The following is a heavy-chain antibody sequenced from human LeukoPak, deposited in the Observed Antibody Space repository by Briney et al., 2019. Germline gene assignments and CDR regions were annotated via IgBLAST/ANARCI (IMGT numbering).Heavy chain of an antibody. Sequence: PGGSLRLSCAASRFTFSDYYMSWIRQAPGEGLEWVSYISSSGTTIYYADSVRGRFTISRDNAKNSLYLQMNSLRAEDTAVYYCARDGSYWDFDYWGQGTLVTVSS. D-gene: IGHD1-26*01. V-gene: IGHV3-11*01. CDR1: RFTFSDYY. J-gene: IGHJ4*02. CDR2: ISSSGTTI. CDR3: ARDGSYWDFDY.